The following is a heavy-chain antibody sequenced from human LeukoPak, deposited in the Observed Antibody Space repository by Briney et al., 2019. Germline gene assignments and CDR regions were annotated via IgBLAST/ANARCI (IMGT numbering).Heavy chain of an antibody. CDR2: TSYHGTDE. CDR1: GFTFSSFG. D-gene: IGHD1-1*01. J-gene: IGHJ4*02. CDR3: ASGRYNEDERDY. V-gene: IGHV3-30*03. Sequence: GGYLRLSCAASGFTFSSFGMHWVRQAPGHGLEGLKATSYHGTDEYYADSVRGRFTISRDKSKSTLYLQMNSQRVEDTAVYYCASGRYNEDERDYWGQGALVTVSS.